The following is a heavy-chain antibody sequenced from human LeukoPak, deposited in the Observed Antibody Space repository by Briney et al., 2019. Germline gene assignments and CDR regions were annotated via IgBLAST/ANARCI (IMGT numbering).Heavy chain of an antibody. J-gene: IGHJ4*02. V-gene: IGHV3-23*01. CDR2: ISGSGDST. CDR1: GFTFSSYA. Sequence: GGSLRLSCEASGFTFSSYAMSWVRQAPGKGLEWVSVISGSGDSTYYADSVEGRCTSSRDNSKDALYLQMNSLRAEDTAVYYCARVGYSGYDYGHWGQGTLVTVSS. CDR3: ARVGYSGYDYGH. D-gene: IGHD5-12*01.